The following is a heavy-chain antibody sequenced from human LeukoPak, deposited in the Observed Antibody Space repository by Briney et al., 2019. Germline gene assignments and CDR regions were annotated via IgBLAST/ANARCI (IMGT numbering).Heavy chain of an antibody. Sequence: GASVKVSCKASGYTFTSYGISWVRQAPGQGLEWMGWINPNSGGTNYAQKFQGRVTMSRDTSISTAYMELSRLRSDDTAVYYCARDPYYDFWSGYWGGYYYYYMDVWGKGTTVTVSS. D-gene: IGHD3-3*01. V-gene: IGHV1-2*02. CDR2: INPNSGGT. CDR1: GYTFTSYG. CDR3: ARDPYYDFWSGYWGGYYYYYMDV. J-gene: IGHJ6*03.